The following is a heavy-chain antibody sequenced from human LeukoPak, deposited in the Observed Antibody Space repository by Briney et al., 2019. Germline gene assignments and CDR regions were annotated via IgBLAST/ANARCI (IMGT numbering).Heavy chain of an antibody. CDR2: IYYSGST. V-gene: IGHV4-39*01. Sequence: SETLSLTCTVSGGPISSSSYYWGWIRQPPGKGLEWIGSIYYSGSTYYNPSLKSRVTISVDTSKNQFSLKLSSVTAADTAVYYCASSMVRGVMRAFDIWGQGTMVTVSS. CDR3: ASSMVRGVMRAFDI. D-gene: IGHD3-10*01. CDR1: GGPISSSSYY. J-gene: IGHJ3*02.